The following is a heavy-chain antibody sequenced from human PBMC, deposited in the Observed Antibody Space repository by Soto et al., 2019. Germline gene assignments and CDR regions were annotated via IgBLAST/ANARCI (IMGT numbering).Heavy chain of an antibody. CDR3: ARVGAAAGVNWFDP. CDR1: GGSISSYS. D-gene: IGHD6-25*01. J-gene: IGHJ5*02. V-gene: IGHV4-59*01. Sequence: QVQLQESGPGLVKPSETLSLTCTVSGGSISSYSWSWIRQPPGKGLEWIGYIYYSGSTNYNPSLKSRVTISVDTSKNQFSLKLSSVTAADTAVYYCARVGAAAGVNWFDPWGQGTLVTVSS. CDR2: IYYSGST.